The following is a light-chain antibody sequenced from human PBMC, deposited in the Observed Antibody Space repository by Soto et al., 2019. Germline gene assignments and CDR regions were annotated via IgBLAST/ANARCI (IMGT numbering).Light chain of an antibody. CDR1: QGITNG. V-gene: IGKV1-12*02. Sequence: DIQMTQSPSSVSTSVGDSVTMTCRASQGITNGLAWYQQKPGKAPKPLIYGASSLQSGVPSRFSGGGSGTEFILTITGLQTEDFATYFCQEADGFPWRFGHGTRVDMK. CDR3: QEADGFPWR. J-gene: IGKJ1*01. CDR2: GAS.